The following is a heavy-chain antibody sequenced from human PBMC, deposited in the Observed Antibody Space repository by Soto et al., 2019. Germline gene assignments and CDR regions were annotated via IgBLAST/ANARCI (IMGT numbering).Heavy chain of an antibody. CDR2: ISYDGSNK. J-gene: IGHJ4*02. CDR3: SKYGPVTRFDY. D-gene: IGHD3-10*01. Sequence: QVQLVESGGGVVQPGRSLRLSCAASGFTFSSYGMHWVRQAPGKGLEWVAVISYDGSNKYYADSVKGRFTISRDNSKNTLYLQMNSLRAEDAAVYYCSKYGPVTRFDYWGQGTLVTVSS. CDR1: GFTFSSYG. V-gene: IGHV3-30*18.